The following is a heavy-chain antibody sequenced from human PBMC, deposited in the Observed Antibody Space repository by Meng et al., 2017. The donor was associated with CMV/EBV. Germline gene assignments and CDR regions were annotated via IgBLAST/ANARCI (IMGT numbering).Heavy chain of an antibody. V-gene: IGHV3-7*01. CDR1: GFTFSSYW. CDR3: ARDSPGGCSSTSCYQRPHKGGYYYGMDV. J-gene: IGHJ6*02. Sequence: GGSLRLSCAASGFTFSSYWMSWVRQAPGKGLEWVANIKQDGSEKYYVDSVKGRFTISRDNAKNSLYLQMNGLRAEDTAVYYCARDSPGGCSSTSCYQRPHKGGYYYGMDVWGQGTTVTVSS. D-gene: IGHD2-2*01. CDR2: IKQDGSEK.